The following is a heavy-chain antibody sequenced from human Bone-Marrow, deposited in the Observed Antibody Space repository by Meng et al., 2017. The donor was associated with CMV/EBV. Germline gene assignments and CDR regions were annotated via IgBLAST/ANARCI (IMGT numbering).Heavy chain of an antibody. J-gene: IGHJ6*02. Sequence: ASVKVSCKASGYTFTSYDINWVRQATGQGLEWMGWMNPNSGNTGYAQKFQGRVTMTRNTSISTAYMELSSLRSEDTAVYYCARERGYYYGMDVWGPGSTVTVSS. CDR1: GYTFTSYD. CDR2: MNPNSGNT. V-gene: IGHV1-8*01. CDR3: ARERGYYYGMDV.